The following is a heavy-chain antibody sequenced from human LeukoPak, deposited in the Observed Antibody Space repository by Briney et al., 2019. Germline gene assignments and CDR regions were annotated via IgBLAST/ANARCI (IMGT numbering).Heavy chain of an antibody. J-gene: IGHJ4*02. V-gene: IGHV1-8*01. CDR2: MSPNSGNT. Sequence: ASVKVSCKASGYTFTSYDINWVRQATGQGLEWVGWMSPNSGNTGYAQKFQGRVTMTRNTSISTAYMELSSLRSEDTAVYYCARGPGGWFGELFLSDFDYWGQGTLVTVSS. CDR3: ARGPGGWFGELFLSDFDY. D-gene: IGHD3-10*01. CDR1: GYTFTSYD.